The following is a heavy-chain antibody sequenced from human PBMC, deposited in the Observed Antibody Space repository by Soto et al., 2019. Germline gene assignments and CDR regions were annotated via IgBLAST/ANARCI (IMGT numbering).Heavy chain of an antibody. CDR2: ISSSGSSI. CDR1: GLTFSDCY. J-gene: IGHJ6*02. Sequence: QVQLVESGGGLVKPGGSLRLSCAASGLTFSDCYMNWIRQAPGKGLEWVSYISSSGSSINYAGSVKGRFTISRDNAKNSLYLHTNRLRAEDTAMYYCARVRFGEWGYAMDVWGQGTTVTVSS. V-gene: IGHV3-11*01. D-gene: IGHD3-10*01. CDR3: ARVRFGEWGYAMDV.